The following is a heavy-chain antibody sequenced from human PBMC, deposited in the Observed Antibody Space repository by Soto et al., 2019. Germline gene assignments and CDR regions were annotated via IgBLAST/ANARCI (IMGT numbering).Heavy chain of an antibody. Sequence: GSLRLSCAASGFTFSDHYMDWVRQAPGKGLEWVGRTRNKANSYTTEYAASVKGRFTISRDDSKNSLYLQMNSLKTEDTAVYYCARVLGPCTNGVCYLDYWGQGTLVTVS. CDR2: TRNKANSYTT. CDR1: GFTFSDHY. D-gene: IGHD2-8*01. CDR3: ARVLGPCTNGVCYLDY. V-gene: IGHV3-72*01. J-gene: IGHJ4*02.